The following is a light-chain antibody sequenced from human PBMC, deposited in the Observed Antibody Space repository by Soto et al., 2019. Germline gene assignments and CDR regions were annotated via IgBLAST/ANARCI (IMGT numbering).Light chain of an antibody. V-gene: IGKV3-20*01. CDR2: GAS. CDR1: QSFSSSY. J-gene: IGKJ3*01. Sequence: EIVLTQSPGTLSLSPGERATLSCRASQSFSSSYLAWYQQKPGQAPRLLIYGASSRATGIPDRFSGSGSGTDFTLTISSLEPADFAVYYCQHYDSALFTFGPGTKVDVK. CDR3: QHYDSALFT.